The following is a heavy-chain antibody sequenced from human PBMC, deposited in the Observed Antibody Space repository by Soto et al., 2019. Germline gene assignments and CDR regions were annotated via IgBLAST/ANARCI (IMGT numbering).Heavy chain of an antibody. J-gene: IGHJ3*01. V-gene: IGHV1-69*06. D-gene: IGHD3-10*01. CDR1: GGTFNGYG. CDR3: ARGVSNSGAYYTGPSAYDL. CDR2: TLPVFDTS. Sequence: QVQLVQSGAVVKKPGSSVEVSCKASGGTFNGYGISWVRQAPGQGLEWMGGTLPVFDTSKYAPRLQGRVTITADKSTSTAYMELSSVRSKDTAIYFCARGVSNSGAYYTGPSAYDLWGQGTLVIVSS.